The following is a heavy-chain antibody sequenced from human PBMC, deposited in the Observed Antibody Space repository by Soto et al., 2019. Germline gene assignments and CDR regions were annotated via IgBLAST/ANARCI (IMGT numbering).Heavy chain of an antibody. CDR3: AREVGTYAFDI. D-gene: IGHD1-26*01. CDR2: ITPSGGST. V-gene: IGHV1-46*01. Sequence: QVQLVQSGAEVKKPGASVKVSCKASGYTFTSHYMHWVRQAPGQGLEWMGIITPSGGSTTNGQKSQGRLTMTRDTSTSTVYMELSSLRSEDTAVYYCAREVGTYAFDIWGQGTMVTVSS. J-gene: IGHJ3*02. CDR1: GYTFTSHY.